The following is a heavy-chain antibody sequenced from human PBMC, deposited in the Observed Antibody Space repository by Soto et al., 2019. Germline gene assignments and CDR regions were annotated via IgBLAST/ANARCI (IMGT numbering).Heavy chain of an antibody. Sequence: ESLKISCKGSRYSFTSYWIGWVGQMPGKGLEWMGIIYPGDSDTRYSPSFQGQVTISADKSISTAYLQWSSLKASDTAMYYCARLGNPYDSSQDFDYWGQGTLVTVSS. D-gene: IGHD3-22*01. CDR2: IYPGDSDT. J-gene: IGHJ4*02. CDR1: RYSFTSYW. CDR3: ARLGNPYDSSQDFDY. V-gene: IGHV5-51*01.